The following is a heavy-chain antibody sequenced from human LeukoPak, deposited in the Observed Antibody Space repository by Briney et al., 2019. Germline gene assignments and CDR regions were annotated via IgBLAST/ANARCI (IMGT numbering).Heavy chain of an antibody. CDR3: ARGLFLSGYLDAFDI. D-gene: IGHD3-22*01. V-gene: IGHV3-7*03. CDR2: IKQDESEK. J-gene: IGHJ3*02. CDR1: GFSLSRYW. Sequence: GGSLRLSCAASGFSLSRYWMSWVRQAPGEGLEWVANIKQDESEKDYVDSVKGRFTISRDNAKNSLYLQMNSLRAEDTAVYYCARGLFLSGYLDAFDIWGQGTVVTVSS.